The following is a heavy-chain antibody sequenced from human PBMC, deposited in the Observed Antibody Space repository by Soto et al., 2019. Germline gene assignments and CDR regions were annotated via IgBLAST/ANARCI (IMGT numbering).Heavy chain of an antibody. V-gene: IGHV3-23*01. CDR3: TRILWSSRRDALDX. D-gene: IGHD2-21*01. CDR1: GFTFRNYA. CDR2: ICTSGTPT. J-gene: IGHJ6*02. Sequence: GGSLRLSCIASGFTFRNYAMAWVRQAPGEDLEWVSDICTSGTPTLYADSVKSRFSISRDDSRKTVSLQMNSMGVEDTATYYCTRILWSSRRDALDXWGQGTTVTVS.